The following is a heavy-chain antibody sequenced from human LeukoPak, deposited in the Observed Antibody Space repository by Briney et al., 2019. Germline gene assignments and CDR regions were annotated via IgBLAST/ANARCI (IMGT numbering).Heavy chain of an antibody. V-gene: IGHV3-30-3*01. Sequence: GGSLRLSCAASGFTFSSYAMHWVRQAPGKGLEWVAVISYDGSNKYYADSVKGRFTISRDNSKNTLYLQMNSLRAEDTAVYYCAKALSTARGDYWGQGTLVTVSS. D-gene: IGHD4-17*01. CDR1: GFTFSSYA. CDR2: ISYDGSNK. CDR3: AKALSTARGDY. J-gene: IGHJ4*02.